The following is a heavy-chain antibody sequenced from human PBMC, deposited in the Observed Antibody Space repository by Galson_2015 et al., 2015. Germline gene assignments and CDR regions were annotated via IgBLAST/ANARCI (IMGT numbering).Heavy chain of an antibody. D-gene: IGHD2-2*02. CDR3: AREDCSSTSCHTIGVGELVP. J-gene: IGHJ5*02. CDR1: GFTFSSYA. V-gene: IGHV3-30-3*01. Sequence: SLRLSCAASGFTFSSYAMHWVRQAPGKGLEWVAVISYDGSNKYYADSVKGRFTISRDNSKNTLYLQMNSLRAEDTAVYYCAREDCSSTSCHTIGVGELVPWGQGTLVTVSS. CDR2: ISYDGSNK.